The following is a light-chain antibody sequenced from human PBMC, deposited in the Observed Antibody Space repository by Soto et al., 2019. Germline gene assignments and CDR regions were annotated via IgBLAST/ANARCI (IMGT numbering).Light chain of an antibody. Sequence: EIVLTQSPGTLSLSPGERATLSCRASQSVSSAYLAWYQHKPGQPPTLLIYAASSRVTGIPDRFSGSGSGTDFPLTISKLEAEDFAVSYCQPYGRSSTWTFRQGKKVVL. J-gene: IGKJ1*01. CDR3: QPYGRSSTWT. CDR1: QSVSSAY. V-gene: IGKV3-20*01. CDR2: AAS.